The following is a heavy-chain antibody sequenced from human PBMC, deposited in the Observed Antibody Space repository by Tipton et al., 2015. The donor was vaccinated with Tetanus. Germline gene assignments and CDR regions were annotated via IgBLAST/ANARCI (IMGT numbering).Heavy chain of an antibody. Sequence: TLSLTCTVSGGPVSSSTYYWSWVRQPPGKGPEWIAYISYSGDTNYNPSLKSRVTILIDTSKNQFSLKVKSVTAADTAVYYCARIPVGATLDSWGQGTLATVSS. CDR2: ISYSGDT. CDR1: GGPVSSSTYY. D-gene: IGHD1-26*01. V-gene: IGHV4-61*01. CDR3: ARIPVGATLDS. J-gene: IGHJ4*02.